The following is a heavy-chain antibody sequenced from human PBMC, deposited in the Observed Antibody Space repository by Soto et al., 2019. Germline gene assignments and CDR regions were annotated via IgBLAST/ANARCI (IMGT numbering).Heavy chain of an antibody. V-gene: IGHV3-23*01. J-gene: IGHJ4*02. Sequence: GGSLRLSCAASGFTFSSCAMGWVRQAPGKGLEWVSDIIDSGASTYYADSVKGRFTISRDSSKNTVSLEMTSLRAEDTAFFYCAKGGRQWLVTSDFNYWGQGALVTVSS. CDR1: GFTFSSCA. CDR2: IIDSGAST. CDR3: AKGGRQWLVTSDFNY. D-gene: IGHD6-19*01.